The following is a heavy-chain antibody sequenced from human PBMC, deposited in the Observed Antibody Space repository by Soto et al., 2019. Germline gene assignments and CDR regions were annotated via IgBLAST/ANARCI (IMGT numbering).Heavy chain of an antibody. CDR3: ARGRYGDY. V-gene: IGHV1-18*01. Sequence: QVHLLQSGAEVKKPGASVKVSCKGPGYAFTTYGITWVRQAPGQGLEGMGWISAHNGNTNNAQKLQGRVTVTRDTSTSTAYMELRSLRSDDTAVYYCARGRYGDYWGQGALVTVSS. CDR1: GYAFTTYG. J-gene: IGHJ4*02. CDR2: ISAHNGNT. D-gene: IGHD1-1*01.